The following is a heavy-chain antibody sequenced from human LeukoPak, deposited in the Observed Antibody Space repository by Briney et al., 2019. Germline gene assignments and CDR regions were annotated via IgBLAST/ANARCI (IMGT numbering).Heavy chain of an antibody. Sequence: GRSLRLSCAASGFSFSSYGMHWVRQAPGKGLEWVAVISYDGSNKYHADSVKGRFTISRDNSKDTLYLQMNSLRVEDTAVYYCAKGGIPDDPWGQGTLVTVSS. CDR1: GFSFSSYG. CDR3: AKGGIPDDP. V-gene: IGHV3-30*18. J-gene: IGHJ5*02. D-gene: IGHD2-21*01. CDR2: ISYDGSNK.